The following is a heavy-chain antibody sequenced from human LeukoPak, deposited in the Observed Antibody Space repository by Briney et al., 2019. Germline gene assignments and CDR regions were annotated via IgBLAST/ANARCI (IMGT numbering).Heavy chain of an antibody. CDR2: INPNSGGT. Sequence: ASVTVSCMASGYTFTGYYMHWVRPAPGQGLEWMGWINPNSGGTNYAQKFQGRVTMTRDTSISTAYMEQSRLRSDDTAVYYGARGGRPDDYYYYYYMDVWGKGTTVTVSS. D-gene: IGHD3-16*01. CDR1: GYTFTGYY. J-gene: IGHJ6*03. CDR3: ARGGRPDDYYYYYYMDV. V-gene: IGHV1-2*02.